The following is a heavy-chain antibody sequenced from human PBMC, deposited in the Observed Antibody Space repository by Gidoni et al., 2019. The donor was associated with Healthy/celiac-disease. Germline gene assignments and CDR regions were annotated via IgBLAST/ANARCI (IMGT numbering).Heavy chain of an antibody. Sequence: EVQLVQSGAEVKKPGGSLKISCKGSGYSFTSYWIGRVRQMPGKGLEWMGIIYPGDSDTRYSPSFQGQVPISADKSISTAYLQWSSLKAADTAMYYCAILDTYYYDSSGYYPSSFDYWGQGTLVTVSS. D-gene: IGHD3-22*01. CDR1: GYSFTSYW. J-gene: IGHJ4*02. CDR2: IYPGDSDT. V-gene: IGHV5-51*03. CDR3: AILDTYYYDSSGYYPSSFDY.